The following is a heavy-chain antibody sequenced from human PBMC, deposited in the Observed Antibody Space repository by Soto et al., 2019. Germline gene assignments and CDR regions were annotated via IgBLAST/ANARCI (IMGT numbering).Heavy chain of an antibody. V-gene: IGHV3-49*04. D-gene: IGHD1-26*01. Sequence: EVQLVESGGGLVQPGRSLRLSCAASGFPFAENALSWVRQAPGKGLEWVGSIRKKGYGGTTEYAASVRGRFTISRDDSKSIAYLQMNTLKTEDTAIYYCTRGKLSGWALQPSYFYYWGQGTLVTVSS. CDR3: TRGKLSGWALQPSYFYY. CDR2: IRKKGYGGTT. J-gene: IGHJ4*02. CDR1: GFPFAENA.